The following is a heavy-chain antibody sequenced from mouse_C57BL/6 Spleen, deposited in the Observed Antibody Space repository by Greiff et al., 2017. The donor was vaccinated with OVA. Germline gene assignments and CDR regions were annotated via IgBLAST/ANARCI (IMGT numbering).Heavy chain of an antibody. Sequence: EVKLMESGPELVKPGASVKISCKASGYSFTGYYMNWVKQSPEKSLEWIGEINPSTGGTTYNQKFKAKATLTVDKSSSTAYMQLKSLTSEDSAVYYCARKVGDDYDPAWFAYWGQGTLVSVSA. CDR3: ARKVGDDYDPAWFAY. V-gene: IGHV1-42*01. CDR2: INPSTGGT. D-gene: IGHD2-4*01. J-gene: IGHJ3*01. CDR1: GYSFTGYY.